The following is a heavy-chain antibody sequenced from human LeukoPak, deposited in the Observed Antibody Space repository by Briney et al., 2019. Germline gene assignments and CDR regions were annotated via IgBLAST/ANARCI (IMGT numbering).Heavy chain of an antibody. Sequence: ASVKVSCKASGYTFTGYYMHWVRQAPGQGLEWMARINPNSGGTNYAQKFQGRVTMTRDTSISTAYMELGRLRSDDTAVYYCARDLGAVAAGDYWGQGTLVTVSS. CDR2: INPNSGGT. J-gene: IGHJ4*02. V-gene: IGHV1-2*06. CDR3: ARDLGAVAAGDY. CDR1: GYTFTGYY. D-gene: IGHD6-19*01.